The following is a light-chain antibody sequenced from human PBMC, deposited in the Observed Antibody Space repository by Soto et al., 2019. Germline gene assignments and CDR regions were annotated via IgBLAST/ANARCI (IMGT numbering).Light chain of an antibody. J-gene: IGKJ1*01. CDR2: AAS. CDR1: QSISSY. CDR3: QQSYSTPVA. V-gene: IGKV1-39*01. Sequence: DIQMTQSPSSLSASVGDRVTITCRASQSISSYLNWYQQKPGKAPKLLIYAASSLQSGVPSRFSGSGSWTDFTLTISSLQPEDFATYYCQQSYSTPVAFGQGTKVEIK.